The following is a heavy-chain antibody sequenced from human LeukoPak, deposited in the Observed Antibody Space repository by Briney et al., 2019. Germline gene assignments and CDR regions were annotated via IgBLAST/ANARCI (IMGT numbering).Heavy chain of an antibody. CDR3: GRGGYDFLRGSPIPIDY. J-gene: IGHJ4*02. V-gene: IGHV4-59*12. CDR1: GGSISSNY. Sequence: SETLSLTCTVSGGSISSNYWSWIRQPPGKGLEWIGSIYYSGSTYYNPSLKSRVTISVDRSKNQFSLKLSSVTAADTAVYYCGRGGYDFLRGSPIPIDYLGQGTLVTVSS. D-gene: IGHD3-3*01. CDR2: IYYSGST.